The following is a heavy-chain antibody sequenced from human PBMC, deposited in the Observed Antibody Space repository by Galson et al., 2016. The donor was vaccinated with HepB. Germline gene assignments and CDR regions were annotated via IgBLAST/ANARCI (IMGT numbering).Heavy chain of an antibody. CDR3: ARGLRDFWSAFFGYYLDY. CDR1: GDSISGYY. V-gene: IGHV4-59*01. Sequence: TLSLTCAVSGDSISGYYWSWIRQPPGKGLEWIGYIYYSGSTNYNPSLKSRVTISVDTSENQFSLKLSSVTAADTAVYYCARGLRDFWSAFFGYYLDYWGQGTLVTVSS. J-gene: IGHJ4*02. D-gene: IGHD3-3*01. CDR2: IYYSGST.